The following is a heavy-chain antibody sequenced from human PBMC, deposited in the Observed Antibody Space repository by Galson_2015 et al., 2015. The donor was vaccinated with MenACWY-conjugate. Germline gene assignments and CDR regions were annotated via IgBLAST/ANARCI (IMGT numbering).Heavy chain of an antibody. CDR2: IRIKANDYAT. CDR1: GFTFSDHY. V-gene: IGHV3-72*01. D-gene: IGHD6-19*01. J-gene: IGHJ5*02. CDR3: AERQWLVT. Sequence: SLRLSCAASGFTFSDHYIDWVRQAPGKGLEWVGRIRIKANDYATEYGASVKGRFTFSRDDSKNSVDLQMNSLRGEDTAVYYCAERQWLVTWGQGTLVTVSS.